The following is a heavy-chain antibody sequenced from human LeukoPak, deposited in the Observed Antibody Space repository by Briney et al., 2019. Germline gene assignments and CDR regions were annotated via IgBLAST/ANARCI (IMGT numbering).Heavy chain of an antibody. D-gene: IGHD6-13*01. Sequence: PSETLSLTCTVSGGSISSDNYYWGWIRQPPGKGLEWIGTIYYSGSTYYNPSLKSRVTISADTSNNQFSLKLSSVTAADTAVYYCARRYDSSWTFDYWGQGTLVTVSS. V-gene: IGHV4-39*01. J-gene: IGHJ4*02. CDR3: ARRYDSSWTFDY. CDR1: GGSISSDNYY. CDR2: IYYSGST.